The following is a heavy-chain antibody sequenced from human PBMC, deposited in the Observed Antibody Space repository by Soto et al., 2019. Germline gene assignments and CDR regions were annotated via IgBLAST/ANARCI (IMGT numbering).Heavy chain of an antibody. J-gene: IGHJ4*02. CDR2: ISAYNGNT. D-gene: IGHD6-19*01. Sequence: GASVKFSCKASGYTFTSYGISWVRQAPGQGLEWMGWISAYNGNTNYAQKLQGRVTMTTDTSTSTAYMELRSLRSDDTAVYYCARDPSGVYSSGWYGGGEIDYWGQGTLVTVSS. V-gene: IGHV1-18*01. CDR3: ARDPSGVYSSGWYGGGEIDY. CDR1: GYTFTSYG.